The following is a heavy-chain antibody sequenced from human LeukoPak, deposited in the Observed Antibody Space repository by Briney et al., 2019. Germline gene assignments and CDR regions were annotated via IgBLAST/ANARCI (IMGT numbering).Heavy chain of an antibody. CDR3: ARAGSGAAGLFDY. D-gene: IGHD6-13*01. CDR1: GGSISSGGYY. Sequence: PSETLSLTCTVSGGSISSGGYYWTWIRQHPGKGLEWIGYIYYSGSTYYNSGGTYYNPSLKSRVAISVDTSKNQFSLKLSSVTAADTAVYYCARAGSGAAGLFDYWGQGTLVTVSP. J-gene: IGHJ4*02. V-gene: IGHV4-31*03. CDR2: IYYSGSTYYNSGGT.